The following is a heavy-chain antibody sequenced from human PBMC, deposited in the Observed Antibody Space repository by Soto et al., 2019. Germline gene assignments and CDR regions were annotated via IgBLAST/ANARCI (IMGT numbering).Heavy chain of an antibody. CDR2: IYSGGTT. V-gene: IGHV3-53*01. J-gene: IGHJ4*02. Sequence: PXGSLGLSCAASGFTVSSSYMSWVRQASGKGLEWVSLIYSGGTTYYADSVKGRFTISRDNSKNTLNLQMNSLRAEDTAVYYCTKFDFYDSSGYYKYWGQGTLVTVSS. CDR3: TKFDFYDSSGYYKY. D-gene: IGHD3-22*01. CDR1: GFTVSSSY.